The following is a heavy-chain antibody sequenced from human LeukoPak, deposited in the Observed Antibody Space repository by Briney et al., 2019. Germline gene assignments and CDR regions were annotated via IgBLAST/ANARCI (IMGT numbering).Heavy chain of an antibody. J-gene: IGHJ6*02. CDR2: IIPILGIA. Sequence: SVNLSCKASGGTFSSYAISWVRQAPGQGREWMGRIIPILGIANYAQKFQGRVTITADKSTSTAYMELSSLRSEDPAVYYCASRKDYYDSSGYWEVDYYYGMDVWGQGTTVTVSS. CDR1: GGTFSSYA. V-gene: IGHV1-69*04. D-gene: IGHD3-22*01. CDR3: ASRKDYYDSSGYWEVDYYYGMDV.